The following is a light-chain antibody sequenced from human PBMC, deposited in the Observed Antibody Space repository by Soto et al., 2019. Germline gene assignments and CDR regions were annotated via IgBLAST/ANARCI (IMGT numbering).Light chain of an antibody. J-gene: IGKJ2*01. CDR2: WAS. Sequence: DIVMTQSPDSLAVSLGERATINCKSSQSVLYSSNNKNYLAWYQQKPGQPPKLLIYWASTRESGVPDRFSGSGSGTDFALTISSLQDEDVAVYYCEQYYSTPPTFGQGTKLEIK. CDR3: EQYYSTPPT. CDR1: QSVLYSSNNKNY. V-gene: IGKV4-1*01.